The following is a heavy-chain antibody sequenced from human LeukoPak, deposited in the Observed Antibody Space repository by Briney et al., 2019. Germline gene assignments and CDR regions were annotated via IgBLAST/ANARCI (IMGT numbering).Heavy chain of an antibody. J-gene: IGHJ4*02. CDR2: ISGSGDDT. D-gene: IGHD3-10*01. CDR3: AKPHYSGSGSYSREDF. CDR1: GFTFNSYA. Sequence: GGSLRLSCAASGFTFNSYAMSWVRQAPGKGLECVSAISGSGDDTYYADSVKGRFTISRDNSKITVYLQMNSLRAEDTAVYYCAKPHYSGSGSYSREDFWGQGTLVTVSS. V-gene: IGHV3-23*01.